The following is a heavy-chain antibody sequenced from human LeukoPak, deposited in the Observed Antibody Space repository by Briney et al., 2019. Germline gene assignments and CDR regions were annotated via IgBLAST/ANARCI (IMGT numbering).Heavy chain of an antibody. J-gene: IGHJ3*02. CDR3: ARRDYGGTFAFDI. Sequence: PSQTLSLTCTVSGGSISSGSYYWSWIRQPAGKGLEWIGRIYTSGGTNYNPSLKSRVTISVDTSKNQFSLKLNSVTAADTAVYYCARRDYGGTFAFDIWGQGTMVTVSS. V-gene: IGHV4-61*02. CDR2: IYTSGGT. D-gene: IGHD4-23*01. CDR1: GGSISSGSYY.